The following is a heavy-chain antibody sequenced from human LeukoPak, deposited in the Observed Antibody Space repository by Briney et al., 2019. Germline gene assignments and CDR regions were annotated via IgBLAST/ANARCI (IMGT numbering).Heavy chain of an antibody. CDR2: ISGSGGST. D-gene: IGHD6-13*01. J-gene: IGHJ4*02. CDR1: GFTFSSYA. Sequence: GGSLRLSCAASGFTFSSYAMSWVRQAPGKGLEWVSAISGSGGSTYYADSVKGRFTTSRDNSKNTLYLQMNGLRAEDTAVYYCASRVFIAAAGVDWGQGTLVTVSS. CDR3: ASRVFIAAAGVD. V-gene: IGHV3-23*01.